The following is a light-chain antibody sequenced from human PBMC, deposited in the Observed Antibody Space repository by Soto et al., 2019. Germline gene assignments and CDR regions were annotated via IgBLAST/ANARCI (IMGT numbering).Light chain of an antibody. J-gene: IGKJ5*01. CDR3: QQYGSSLIT. CDR1: QSVSSSY. Sequence: EIVLTQSPGTLSLSPGERATLSCRASQSVSSSYLAWYQQKPGQAPRLLIYGASSRATGIPDRFSGSGSGTDFTLTISRLEPEDFAVYYWQQYGSSLITFGPGTRLEIK. V-gene: IGKV3-20*01. CDR2: GAS.